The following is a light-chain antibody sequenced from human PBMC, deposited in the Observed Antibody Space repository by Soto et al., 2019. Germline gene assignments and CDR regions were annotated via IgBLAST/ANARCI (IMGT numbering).Light chain of an antibody. J-gene: IGKJ1*01. CDR3: QQYNNWPPWT. CDR2: DTS. V-gene: IGKV3-15*01. Sequence: EIVMSQSPSTLSVSPGERATPSCRASQSVSIKLAWYQQRPGQAPRLLIYDTSTRATGIPARFSGSGSGTEFTLTISSLQSEDFAVYYCQQYNNWPPWTFGQGTKVDI. CDR1: QSVSIK.